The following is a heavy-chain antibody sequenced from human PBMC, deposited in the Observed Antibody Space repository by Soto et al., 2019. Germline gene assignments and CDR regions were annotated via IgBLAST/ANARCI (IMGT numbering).Heavy chain of an antibody. CDR1: GFTFSSYS. Sequence: GGSLRLSCAASGFTFSSYSMNWVRQAPGKGLEWVSSISSSSSYIYYADSVKGRFTISRDNAKNSLYLQMNSLRAEDTAVYYCARDHAGPANYDFWSGYHYYYYYGMDVWGQGTTVTVSS. J-gene: IGHJ6*02. D-gene: IGHD3-3*01. V-gene: IGHV3-21*01. CDR3: ARDHAGPANYDFWSGYHYYYYYGMDV. CDR2: ISSSSSYI.